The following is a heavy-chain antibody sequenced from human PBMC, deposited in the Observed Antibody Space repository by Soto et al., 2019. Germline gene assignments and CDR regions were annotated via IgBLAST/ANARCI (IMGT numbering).Heavy chain of an antibody. D-gene: IGHD2-15*01. CDR2: ISWNSGNK. CDR1: GFIFDDYA. J-gene: IGHJ6*03. Sequence: EVQLVESGGGLVEPGRSLRLSCTASGFIFDDYAMHWVRQAPGKGLEWVSGISWNSGNKDYADSVKGRFTISRDNDKTSLFLQMNSLRAEDTALYFCAKDICTGGSCYSSDYYYMDVWGEGNTVIVSS. CDR3: AKDICTGGSCYSSDYYYMDV. V-gene: IGHV3-9*01.